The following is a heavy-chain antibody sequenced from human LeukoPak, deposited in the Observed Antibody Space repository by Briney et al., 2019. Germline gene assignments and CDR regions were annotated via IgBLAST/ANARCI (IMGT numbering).Heavy chain of an antibody. D-gene: IGHD3-22*01. V-gene: IGHV3-43*01. Sequence: GGSLRLSCAASGFAFDDYTMHWVRQAPGKGLEWVSLINKDAGSTYYADSVKGRFTTSRDNSKNSLYLQMNSLRTEDTAFYYCAKDYYVSNHGYLDNWGQGTLVTASS. CDR2: INKDAGST. CDR3: AKDYYVSNHGYLDN. CDR1: GFAFDDYT. J-gene: IGHJ4*02.